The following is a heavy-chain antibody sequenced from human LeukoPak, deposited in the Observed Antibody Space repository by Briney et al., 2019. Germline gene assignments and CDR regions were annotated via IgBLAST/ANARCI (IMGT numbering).Heavy chain of an antibody. CDR1: GDSVSSNSAA. J-gene: IGHJ4*02. CDR2: TYYRSKWYN. CDR3: ARGRTGYSSSWVFDY. D-gene: IGHD6-13*01. V-gene: IGHV6-1*01. Sequence: PSQTLSLTCAISGDSVSSNSAAWNWIRQSPSSGLKWLGRTYYRSKWYNDYAVSVKSRITINPGTSKNQFSLQLNSVTPEDTAVYYCARGRTGYSSSWVFDYWGQGTLVTVSS.